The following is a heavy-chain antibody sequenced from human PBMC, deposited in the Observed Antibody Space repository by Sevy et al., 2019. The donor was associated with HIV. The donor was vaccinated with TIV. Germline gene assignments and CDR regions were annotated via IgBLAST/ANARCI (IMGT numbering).Heavy chain of an antibody. J-gene: IGHJ4*02. D-gene: IGHD6-13*01. CDR3: ARGWQQLFDY. Sequence: SETLSLTCTVSGGSISSYYWSWIRQPPGKGLEWIGYINYSGSTNYNPSLKSRVTISVDTSKDQFSLKLSSVTAADTAVYYCARGWQQLFDYWGQGTLVTVSS. CDR1: GGSISSYY. CDR2: INYSGST. V-gene: IGHV4-59*01.